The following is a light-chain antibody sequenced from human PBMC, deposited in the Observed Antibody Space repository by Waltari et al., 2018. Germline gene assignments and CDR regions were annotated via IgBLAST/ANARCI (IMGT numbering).Light chain of an antibody. Sequence: SYDLTQTPSVSVSPGQTARITCSGDALSKQSAYWFQQKSGQAPILVIYQDTKRPSGIPERFSGSSSGTMATLTISGARVEDEADYYCYSTEDAGHHRVFGGGTKVTVL. V-gene: IGLV3-10*01. J-gene: IGLJ2*01. CDR2: QDT. CDR3: YSTEDAGHHRV. CDR1: ALSKQS.